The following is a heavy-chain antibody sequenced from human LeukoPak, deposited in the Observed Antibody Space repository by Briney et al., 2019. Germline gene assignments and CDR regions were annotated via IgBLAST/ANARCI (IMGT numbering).Heavy chain of an antibody. J-gene: IGHJ4*02. V-gene: IGHV3-23*01. CDR3: AKTFYFDSSGYYFDPFDY. CDR2: ISGSGINT. CDR1: GFTFSSYG. D-gene: IGHD3-22*01. Sequence: GGSLRLSCAASGFTFSSYGMHWVRRAPGKGLEWVSAISGSGINTNYADSVKGRFDSSRDNSKNTLYLQMNSLRAEDTAVYYCAKTFYFDSSGYYFDPFDYWGQGTLVTVSS.